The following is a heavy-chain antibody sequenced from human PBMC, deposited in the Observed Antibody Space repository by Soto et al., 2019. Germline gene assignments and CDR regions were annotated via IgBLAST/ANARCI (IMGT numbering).Heavy chain of an antibody. V-gene: IGHV3-11*01. D-gene: IGHD3-9*01. Sequence: PGGSLRLSCAASGFTFSDYYMSWIRQAPGKGLEWVSYISSSGSTIYYADSVKGRFTISRDNAKNSLYLQMNSLRAEDTAVYYCARAPEVGIRYFDWFPKQNDYMDVWGKGTTVTVSS. J-gene: IGHJ6*03. CDR2: ISSSGSTI. CDR1: GFTFSDYY. CDR3: ARAPEVGIRYFDWFPKQNDYMDV.